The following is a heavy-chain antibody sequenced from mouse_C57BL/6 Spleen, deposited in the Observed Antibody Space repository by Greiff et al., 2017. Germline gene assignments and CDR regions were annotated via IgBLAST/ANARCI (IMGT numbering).Heavy chain of an antibody. Sequence: QVQLQQSGAELVKPGASVKLSCKASGYTFTSYWMQWVKQRPGQGLEWIGEIDPSDSYPNYNQKFKGKATLTVDTSSSTAYMQLSSLTSEDSAVYYCARRDPRTGYFDYWGQGTTLTVSS. V-gene: IGHV1-50*01. CDR3: ARRDPRTGYFDY. J-gene: IGHJ2*01. CDR2: IDPSDSYP. CDR1: GYTFTSYW. D-gene: IGHD3-1*01.